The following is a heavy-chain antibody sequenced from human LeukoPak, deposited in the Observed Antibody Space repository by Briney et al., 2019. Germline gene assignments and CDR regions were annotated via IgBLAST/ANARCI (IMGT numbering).Heavy chain of an antibody. CDR1: GGSFSGYY. CDR3: ARDRIPTKYSWEDY. Sequence: PSETLSLTCAVYGGSFSGYYWSWVRQAPGKGLEWVANIKQDGSEKYYVDSVKGRFTISRDNAKNSLYLQMNSLRAEDTAVYYCARDRIPTKYSWEDYWGQGTLVTVSS. CDR2: IKQDGSEK. J-gene: IGHJ4*02. D-gene: IGHD6-6*01. V-gene: IGHV3-7*03.